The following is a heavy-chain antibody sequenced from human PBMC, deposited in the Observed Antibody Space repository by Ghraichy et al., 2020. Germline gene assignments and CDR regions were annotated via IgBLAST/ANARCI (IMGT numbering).Heavy chain of an antibody. CDR3: ARLALGDAFDI. CDR1: GFTFSSYS. Sequence: GGSLRLSCAASGFTFSSYSMNWVRQAPGKGLEWVSYISSSSSTIYYADSVKGRFTISRDNPKYSLYLQMNSLRAEDTAVYYCARLALGDAFDIWGQGTMVTVSS. CDR2: ISSSSSTI. J-gene: IGHJ3*02. D-gene: IGHD3-16*01. V-gene: IGHV3-48*04.